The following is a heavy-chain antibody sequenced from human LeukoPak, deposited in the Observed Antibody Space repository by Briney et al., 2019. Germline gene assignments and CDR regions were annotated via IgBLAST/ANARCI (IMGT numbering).Heavy chain of an antibody. CDR1: GFTFSSYA. V-gene: IGHV3-30*04. CDR3: ARDQLAYSGYDTLFAY. CDR2: ISYDGNFK. J-gene: IGHJ4*02. Sequence: GGSLRLSCAASGFTFSSYALHWVRQAPGKGLGWVAVISYDGNFKYYADSVRGRVSVSRDNSKNTVSLQMNSLRPEDTAVYYCARDQLAYSGYDTLFAYWGQGTLVTVSS. D-gene: IGHD5-12*01.